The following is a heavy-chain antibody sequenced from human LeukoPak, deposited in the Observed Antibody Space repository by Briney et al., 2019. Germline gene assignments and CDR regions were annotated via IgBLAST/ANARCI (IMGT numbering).Heavy chain of an antibody. CDR3: ARTTSFDY. D-gene: IGHD1-14*01. Sequence: GGSLRLSCAASGFTFTSYEMNCFRQAPGKGLQWVSYITITGSTIYYADSVKGRFTISRDNAKNSLYLQMNSLTAEDTAVYYCARTTSFDYWGQGTLVSVS. V-gene: IGHV3-48*03. CDR1: GFTFTSYE. CDR2: ITITGSTI. J-gene: IGHJ4*02.